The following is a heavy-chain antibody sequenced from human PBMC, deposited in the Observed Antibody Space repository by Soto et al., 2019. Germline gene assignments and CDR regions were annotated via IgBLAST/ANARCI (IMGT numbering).Heavy chain of an antibody. CDR1: GFTFSSYG. Sequence: QVQLVESGGGVVQPGRSLRLSCAASGFTFSSYGMHWVRQAPGKGLEWVAFISYDVSNKYYADSVKGRFTISRDNSKNTLYRQMNSLRAEDTAVYYCAKDRDLREYSSSPSDYWGQGTLVTVSS. V-gene: IGHV3-30*18. D-gene: IGHD6-6*01. CDR3: AKDRDLREYSSSPSDY. J-gene: IGHJ4*02. CDR2: ISYDVSNK.